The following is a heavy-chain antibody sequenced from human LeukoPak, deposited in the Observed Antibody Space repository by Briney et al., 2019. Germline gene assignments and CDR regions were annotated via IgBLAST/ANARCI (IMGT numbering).Heavy chain of an antibody. Sequence: SETLSLTCIVSGGAISSSSHYWGWIRQPPGKGLEWIGSIYDSGSTGYNPSLKSRVAISVDTSRNQFSLKLNSVTASDTAVYYCARNTTVTDWYFDLWGRGTLVTVSS. V-gene: IGHV4-39*01. CDR3: ARNTTVTDWYFDL. CDR2: IYDSGST. CDR1: GGAISSSSHY. D-gene: IGHD4-17*01. J-gene: IGHJ2*01.